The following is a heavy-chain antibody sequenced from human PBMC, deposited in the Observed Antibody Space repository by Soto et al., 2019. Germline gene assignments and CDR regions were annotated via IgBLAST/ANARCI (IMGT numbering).Heavy chain of an antibody. D-gene: IGHD2-2*01. CDR2: VYYNGNT. CDR1: GGSVSSGTNY. V-gene: IGHV4-61*01. CDR3: ARGHPFSQYHGWFDP. Sequence: QVQLQESGPGLVKSSETLSLTCNVSGGSVSSGTNYWSWIRQLPGKELEWIGYVYYNGNTNYNPSLQRRVTISVDTSKNQFSLKLRSVTAAATAVCYCARGHPFSQYHGWFDPWGKGPLVTVSS. J-gene: IGHJ5*02.